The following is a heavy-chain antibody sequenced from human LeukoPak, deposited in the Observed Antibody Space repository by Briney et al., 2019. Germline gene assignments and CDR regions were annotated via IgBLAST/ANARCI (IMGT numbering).Heavy chain of an antibody. Sequence: LGESLKISCKSSGYSFTSYWIGWVRQMPGKGLEWIGIIFPGDSDTRYNPSFQGQVTISADKSISTAYLQWSSLKASDTAMYYCARRLVAVSGPFDYWGQGTLVTVSS. CDR1: GYSFTSYW. V-gene: IGHV5-51*01. D-gene: IGHD6-19*01. CDR2: IFPGDSDT. J-gene: IGHJ4*02. CDR3: ARRLVAVSGPFDY.